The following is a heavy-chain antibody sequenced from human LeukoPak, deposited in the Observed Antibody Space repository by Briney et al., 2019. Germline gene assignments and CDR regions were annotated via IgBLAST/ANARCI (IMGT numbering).Heavy chain of an antibody. J-gene: IGHJ4*02. V-gene: IGHV3-33*01. D-gene: IGHD6-19*01. Sequence: GGPLRLSCAASGFTFSSYGMHWVRQAPGKGLEWVAVIWYDGSDKYYVDSVKGRLTISRDNSKNTLYLQMNSLRAEDTAVYYCARDQYSSGWSGDYWGQGTLVTVSS. CDR2: IWYDGSDK. CDR3: ARDQYSSGWSGDY. CDR1: GFTFSSYG.